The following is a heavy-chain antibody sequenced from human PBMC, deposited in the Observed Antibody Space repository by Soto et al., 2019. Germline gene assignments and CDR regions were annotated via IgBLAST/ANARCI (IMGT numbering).Heavy chain of an antibody. Sequence: PSETLSLTCTVSGGSISSGGYYWSWIRQHPGKGLEWIGYIYYSGSTYYNPSPKSRVTISVDTSKNQFSLKLSSVTAADTAVYYCARAHVYYYGSGSYYNPNWFDPWGQGTLVTVSS. D-gene: IGHD3-10*01. CDR2: IYYSGST. J-gene: IGHJ5*02. V-gene: IGHV4-31*03. CDR1: GGSISSGGYY. CDR3: ARAHVYYYGSGSYYNPNWFDP.